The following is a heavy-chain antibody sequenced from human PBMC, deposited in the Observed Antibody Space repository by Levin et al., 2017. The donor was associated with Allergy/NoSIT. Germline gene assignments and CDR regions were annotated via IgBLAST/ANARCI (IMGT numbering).Heavy chain of an antibody. CDR1: GFTFSSYG. CDR3: ANILPESTWHGMGGAFDI. D-gene: IGHD2-15*01. Sequence: TGGSLRLSCAASGFTFSSYGMHWVRQAPGKGLEWVAVISYDGSNKYYADSVKGRFTISRDNSKNTLYLQMNSLRAEDTAVYYCANILPESTWHGMGGAFDIWGQGTMVTVSS. CDR2: ISYDGSNK. J-gene: IGHJ3*02. V-gene: IGHV3-30*18.